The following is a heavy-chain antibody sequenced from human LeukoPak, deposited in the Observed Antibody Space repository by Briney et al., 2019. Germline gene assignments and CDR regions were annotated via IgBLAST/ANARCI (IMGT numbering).Heavy chain of an antibody. J-gene: IGHJ4*02. Sequence: ASVKVSCKASGYTFTSYGISWVRQAPGQGLEWMGWISVYNGNTNYAQKLQGRVTMTTDTSTSTAYMELRSLRSDDTAVYYCARDCSSTSCTGQFDYWGQGTLVTVSS. CDR1: GYTFTSYG. V-gene: IGHV1-18*01. CDR3: ARDCSSTSCTGQFDY. CDR2: ISVYNGNT. D-gene: IGHD2-2*01.